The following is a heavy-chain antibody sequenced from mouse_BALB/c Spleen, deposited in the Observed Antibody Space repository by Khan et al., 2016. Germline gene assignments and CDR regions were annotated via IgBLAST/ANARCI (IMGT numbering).Heavy chain of an antibody. CDR2: IDPTSDYT. CDR1: GFTSTHYT. J-gene: IGHJ2*01. Sequence: QVQLQQSGAELARPGASVKMSCKASGFTSTHYTIHWIKQRPGQGLDWIGYIDPTSDYTNYNQNFKDKATLTTDKSSNTAYMQLSSLTSEDSAVYSCARKSSAATSFDYWGQGTTLTVSS. CDR3: ARKSSAATSFDY. V-gene: IGHV1-4*01. D-gene: IGHD1-2*01.